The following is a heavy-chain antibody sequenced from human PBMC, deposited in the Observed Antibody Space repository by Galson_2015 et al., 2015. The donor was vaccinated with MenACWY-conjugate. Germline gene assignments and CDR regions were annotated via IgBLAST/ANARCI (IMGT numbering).Heavy chain of an antibody. Sequence: SLRLSCAASGFTFNQYWMHWVRQAPGKGLVWVSRISPDGSVTNYADSVKGRFTLSRGNAKNTLYLQMNSLRGDDPAVYYWTRGHDGYRLFLPWGHATLVPVSP. J-gene: IGHJ5*02. CDR1: GFTFNQYW. CDR2: ISPDGSVT. CDR3: TRGHDGYRLFLP. D-gene: IGHD5-24*01. V-gene: IGHV3-74*01.